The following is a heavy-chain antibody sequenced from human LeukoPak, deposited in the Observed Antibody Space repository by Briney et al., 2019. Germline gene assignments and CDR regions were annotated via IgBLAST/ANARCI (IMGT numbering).Heavy chain of an antibody. Sequence: ASVKVSCKASGGTFSSYAISWVRQAPGQGLEWMGGIIPIFGTANYAQKFQGRVTITTDESTSTAYMELSSLRSEDTAVYYCAKCKGGRFLELIDYWGQGTLVTVSS. CDR3: AKCKGGRFLELIDY. CDR1: GGTFSSYA. D-gene: IGHD3-3*01. V-gene: IGHV1-69*05. J-gene: IGHJ4*02. CDR2: IIPIFGTA.